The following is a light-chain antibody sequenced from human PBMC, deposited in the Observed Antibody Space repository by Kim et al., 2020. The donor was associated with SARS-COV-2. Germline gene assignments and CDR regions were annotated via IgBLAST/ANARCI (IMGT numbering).Light chain of an antibody. CDR1: SLRTYY. V-gene: IGLV3-19*01. J-gene: IGLJ2*01. CDR3: ESRDSRRNMV. Sequence: SSELTQDPAVSVALGQTVRITCQGDSLRTYYATWYQQKSGQAPVLVFYGKDKRPSGIPDRFSGSSSGNTASLTITGAQAADEAEYFCESRDSRRNMVFGGGTRVTVL. CDR2: GKD.